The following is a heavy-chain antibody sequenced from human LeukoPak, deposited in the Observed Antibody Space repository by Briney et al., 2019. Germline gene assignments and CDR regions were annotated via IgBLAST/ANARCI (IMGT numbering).Heavy chain of an antibody. D-gene: IGHD3-22*01. J-gene: IGHJ4*02. CDR2: ISSSSSYI. V-gene: IGHV3-21*01. Sequence: PGGSLRLSCAASGFTFSSYSMNWVRQAPGKGLEWVSSISSSSSYIYYADSVKGRFTISRDNAKNSLYLQMNSLRAEDTAVYYCASFLYSSGYRFDYWGQGTLVTVSS. CDR3: ASFLYSSGYRFDY. CDR1: GFTFSSYS.